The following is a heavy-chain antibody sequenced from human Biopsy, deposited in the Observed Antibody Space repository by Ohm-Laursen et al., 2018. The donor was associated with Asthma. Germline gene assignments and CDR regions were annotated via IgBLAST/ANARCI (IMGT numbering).Heavy chain of an antibody. CDR1: GFTFGDYW. V-gene: IGHV3-7*01. D-gene: IGHD3-3*02. Sequence: GSLRLSCSASGFTFGDYWMSWVRQVPGKGLEWVANIKHDGSEKNHVDSLKGRFTISRDNAKNSPYLQMNSLRAEDTAVYYCARTFHFWSPYHAEHYQLWGQGTLVTVSS. CDR2: IKHDGSEK. J-gene: IGHJ1*01. CDR3: ARTFHFWSPYHAEHYQL.